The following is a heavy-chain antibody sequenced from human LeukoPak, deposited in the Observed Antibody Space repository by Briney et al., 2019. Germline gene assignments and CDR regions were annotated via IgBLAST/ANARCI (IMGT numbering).Heavy chain of an antibody. V-gene: IGHV3-30-3*01. Sequence: QAGGSLRLSCAASGFTFSSYAVHWVRQAPGKGLEWVAVISYDGSNKYYADSVKGRFTISRDNSKNTLYLQMNSLRAEDTAVYYCARSRSPRSNFDYWGQGTLVTVSS. CDR3: ARSRSPRSNFDY. J-gene: IGHJ4*02. D-gene: IGHD1-26*01. CDR2: ISYDGSNK. CDR1: GFTFSSYA.